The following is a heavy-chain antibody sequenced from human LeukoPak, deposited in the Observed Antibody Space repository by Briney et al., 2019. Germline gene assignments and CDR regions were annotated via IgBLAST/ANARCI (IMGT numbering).Heavy chain of an antibody. J-gene: IGHJ4*02. CDR1: GYTFTSYG. CDR2: ISAYNGNT. D-gene: IGHD3-22*01. V-gene: IGHV1-18*01. Sequence: ASVKVSCKASGYTFTSYGISWVRQAPGQGLEWVRWISAYNGNTNYAQKLQGRVTMTTDTSTSTAYMELRSLRSDDTAVYYCAREGDSSGYYPAYYFDYWGQGTLVTVSS. CDR3: AREGDSSGYYPAYYFDY.